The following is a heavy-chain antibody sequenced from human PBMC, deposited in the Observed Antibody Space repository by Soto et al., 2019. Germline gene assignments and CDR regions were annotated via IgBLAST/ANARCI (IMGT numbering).Heavy chain of an antibody. CDR3: ARVQREIAARGGASYYYYYGMDV. Sequence: PSETLSLTCAVYGGSFSGYYLSWIRQPPGKGLECIGEINHSGSTNYNPSLKSRVTISVDTSKNQFSLKLSSVTAADTAVYYCARVQREIAARGGASYYYYYGMDVWGQGTTVTVYS. D-gene: IGHD6-6*01. J-gene: IGHJ6*02. V-gene: IGHV4-34*01. CDR2: INHSGST. CDR1: GGSFSGYY.